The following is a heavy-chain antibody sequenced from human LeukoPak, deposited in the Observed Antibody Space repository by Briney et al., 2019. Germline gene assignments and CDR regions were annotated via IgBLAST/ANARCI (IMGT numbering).Heavy chain of an antibody. CDR1: GFTFSSYA. CDR3: ARAPIPYYYDSSGYRYFDL. D-gene: IGHD3-22*01. V-gene: IGHV3-23*01. Sequence: PGGSLRLSCAASGFTFSSYAMSWVRQAPGKGLEWVSAISGSGGSTYYADSVKGRFTISRDNSKNTLYLQMNSLRAEDTAVYYCARAPIPYYYDSSGYRYFDLWGRGTLVTVSS. CDR2: ISGSGGST. J-gene: IGHJ2*01.